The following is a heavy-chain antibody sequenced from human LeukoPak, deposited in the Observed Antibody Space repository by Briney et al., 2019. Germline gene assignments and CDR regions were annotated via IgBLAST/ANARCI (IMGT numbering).Heavy chain of an antibody. V-gene: IGHV3-23*01. J-gene: IGHJ4*02. CDR1: GFTFSSYA. Sequence: GGSLRLSCAASGFTFSSYAMSWVRQAPGKGLKWVSAISGSGGSTYYADSVKGRFTISRDNSKNTLYLQMNSLRAEDTAVYYCAKTRVPSVYYFDYWGQGTLVTVSS. D-gene: IGHD3-10*01. CDR3: AKTRVPSVYYFDY. CDR2: ISGSGGST.